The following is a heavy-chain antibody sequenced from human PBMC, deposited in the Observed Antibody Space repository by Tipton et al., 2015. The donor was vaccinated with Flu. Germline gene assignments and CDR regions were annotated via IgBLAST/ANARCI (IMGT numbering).Heavy chain of an antibody. Sequence: TLSLTCTVSGGSLNTYYWGWIRQPPGKGLEWIASIDYSGSTYYNPSLKSRVTISVDTSKNQFSLKLSSVTAADTAVYYCARVDLSGSYTADYWGQGTLVTVSS. CDR1: GGSLNTYY. D-gene: IGHD1-26*01. V-gene: IGHV4-39*07. J-gene: IGHJ4*02. CDR2: IDYSGST. CDR3: ARVDLSGSYTADY.